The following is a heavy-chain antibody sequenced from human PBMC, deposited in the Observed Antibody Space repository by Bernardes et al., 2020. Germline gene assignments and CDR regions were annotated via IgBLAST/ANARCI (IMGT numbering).Heavy chain of an antibody. J-gene: IGHJ3*02. D-gene: IGHD7-27*01. Sequence: SEPLSPTCAVYGGSSSGYYWSWIRKPPGKGLEWIGEIIHSGSTNYNPSLKSRVTISVDTSKNQFSLKLSSVTAADTAVYYCARGTNWGSRTAFDIWDQGTMVTVSS. CDR1: GGSSSGYY. CDR3: ARGTNWGSRTAFDI. V-gene: IGHV4-34*12. CDR2: IIHSGST.